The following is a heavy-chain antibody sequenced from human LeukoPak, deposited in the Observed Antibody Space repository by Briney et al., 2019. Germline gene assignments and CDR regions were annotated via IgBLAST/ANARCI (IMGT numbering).Heavy chain of an antibody. CDR1: GFTVSSNY. CDR3: AELGITMIGGV. J-gene: IGHJ6*04. CDR2: IYSGGST. V-gene: IGHV3-53*01. Sequence: QRGGSLRLSCAASGFTVSSNYMSWVRQAPGKGLEWVSVIYSGGSTYYADSVKGRFTISRDNAKNSLSLQMNSLRAEDTAVYYCAELGITMIGGVWGKGTTVTISS. D-gene: IGHD3-10*02.